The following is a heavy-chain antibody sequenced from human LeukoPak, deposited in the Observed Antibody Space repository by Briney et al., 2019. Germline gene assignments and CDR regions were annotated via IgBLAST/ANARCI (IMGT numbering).Heavy chain of an antibody. CDR1: GLTFSNYA. V-gene: IGHV3-23*01. Sequence: GESLKISCTASGLTFSNYAMTWVRQAPGKGLKWVSGISGSGGSTYYADSVKGRFTISRDNSKNTLYLQVNSLRAEDTAVYYCAKVPNFDLFRGGVFFQHWGQGTLVTVSS. CDR3: AKVPNFDLFRGGVFFQH. CDR2: ISGSGGST. D-gene: IGHD3-16*01. J-gene: IGHJ1*01.